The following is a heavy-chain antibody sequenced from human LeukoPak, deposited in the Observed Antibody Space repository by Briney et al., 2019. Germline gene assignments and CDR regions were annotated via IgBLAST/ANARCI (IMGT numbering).Heavy chain of an antibody. CDR2: ISSSGSTI. Sequence: GGSLRLSCAASGFTFSDYYMSWIRQAPGKGLEWVSYISSSGSTIYYADSVKGRFTISRDNAKNSLYLQMNSLRAEDAAVYYCAGDYPKKDIVVVPAGIDPWGQGTLVTVSS. CDR3: AGDYPKKDIVVVPAGIDP. D-gene: IGHD2-2*01. CDR1: GFTFSDYY. J-gene: IGHJ5*02. V-gene: IGHV3-11*04.